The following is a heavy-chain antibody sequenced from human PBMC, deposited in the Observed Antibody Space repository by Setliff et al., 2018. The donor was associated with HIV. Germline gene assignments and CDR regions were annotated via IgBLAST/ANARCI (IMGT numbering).Heavy chain of an antibody. V-gene: IGHV4-59*01. Sequence: SETLSLTCSVSGGSIGSYCWSWIRQPPGKGLEWIGTICYSATTNYNPSLKNRVAISVDTSKNQFSLKLTSVTPADTAVYYCARRSGAAVFYYFDYWGQGTLVTVSS. CDR3: ARRSGAAVFYYFDY. J-gene: IGHJ4*02. CDR1: GGSIGSYC. D-gene: IGHD6-13*01. CDR2: ICYSATT.